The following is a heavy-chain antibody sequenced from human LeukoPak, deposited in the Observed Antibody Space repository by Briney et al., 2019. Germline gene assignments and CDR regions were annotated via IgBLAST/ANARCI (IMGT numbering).Heavy chain of an antibody. J-gene: IGHJ6*03. Sequence: GGSLRLSCAASGFTFSSYAMSWVRQAPGKGLEWVSAISGSGGSTYYADSVKGRFTISRDNSKNTLYLQMNSLRAEDTAVYYCAKDLEWGRVGANYYDSSGYLLAGTYMDVWGKGTTVTASS. CDR3: AKDLEWGRVGANYYDSSGYLLAGTYMDV. CDR1: GFTFSSYA. CDR2: ISGSGGST. D-gene: IGHD3-22*01. V-gene: IGHV3-23*01.